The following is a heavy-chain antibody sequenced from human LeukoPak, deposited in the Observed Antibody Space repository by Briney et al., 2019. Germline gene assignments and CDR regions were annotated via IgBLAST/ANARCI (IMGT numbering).Heavy chain of an antibody. V-gene: IGHV3-7*05. CDR2: IRPDGSEK. CDR3: ARRTYWSGYSSFDY. D-gene: IGHD3-3*01. Sequence: GGSPRLSCAASGFTFSNYWMSWVRQAPGKGLEWVANIRPDGSEKYYVDSVKGRFTISRDNAKNSLYLQMNSLRAEDTAVYYCARRTYWSGYSSFDYWGQGTLVTVSS. J-gene: IGHJ4*02. CDR1: GFTFSNYW.